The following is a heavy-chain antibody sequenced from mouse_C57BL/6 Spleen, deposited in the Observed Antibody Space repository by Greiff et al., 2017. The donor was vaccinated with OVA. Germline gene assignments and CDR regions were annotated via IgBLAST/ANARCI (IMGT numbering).Heavy chain of an antibody. CDR3: ARGDYYGSRRYFDY. CDR1: GYTFTSYW. D-gene: IGHD1-1*01. V-gene: IGHV1-64*01. J-gene: IGHJ2*01. Sequence: QVQLQQPGAELVKPGASVKLSCKASGYTFTSYWMHWVKQRPGQGLEWIGMIHPNSGSTNYNEKFKSKATLTVDKSSSTAYMQLSSLTSEDSAVYYCARGDYYGSRRYFDYWGQGTTLTVSS. CDR2: IHPNSGST.